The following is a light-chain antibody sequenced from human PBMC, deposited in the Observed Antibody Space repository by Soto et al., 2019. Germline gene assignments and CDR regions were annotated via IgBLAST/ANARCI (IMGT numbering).Light chain of an antibody. CDR3: LQHNTYPFT. CDR1: QGIGIY. V-gene: IGKV1-17*01. CDR2: AAS. Sequence: DIQMTQSPSSLSASVGDRVTITCRASQGIGIYLGWYQQKPGKAPKRLIYAASSLEGGVPSRFIGSGSGTEFTLTISSLQHEDFATYYCLQHNTYPFTFGPGTKVDIK. J-gene: IGKJ3*01.